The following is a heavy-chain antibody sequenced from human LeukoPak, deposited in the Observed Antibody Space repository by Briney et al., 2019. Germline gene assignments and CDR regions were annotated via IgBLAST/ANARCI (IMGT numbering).Heavy chain of an antibody. D-gene: IGHD3-16*02. V-gene: IGHV7-4-1*02. J-gene: IGHJ4*02. CDR1: GYTFTSHA. CDR3: ARAYQRLGELSLPDY. Sequence: GASVKVSCKASGYTFTSHAMNWVRQAPGQGLEWMGWINPNTGNPTYAQGHTGRFVFSLDTSVSTAYLQITSLKADATAVYYCARAYQRLGELSLPDYWGQGTLVTVSS. CDR2: INPNTGNP.